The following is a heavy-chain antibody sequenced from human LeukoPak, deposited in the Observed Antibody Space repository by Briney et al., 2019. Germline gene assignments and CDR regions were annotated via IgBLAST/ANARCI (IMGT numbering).Heavy chain of an antibody. CDR2: MYSGGTT. D-gene: IGHD2-21*01. CDR1: DGSINGYY. J-gene: IGHJ6*02. CDR3: ARITFVVEGYGMDV. V-gene: IGHV4-59*08. Sequence: SGTLSLTCTVSDGSINGYYWSWIRQPPGKGLDWIGYMYSGGTTYYNPSLKSRVTISVDTSKNQFSLSLSSVTAADTAVYYCARITFVVEGYGMDVWGQGTTVTVSS.